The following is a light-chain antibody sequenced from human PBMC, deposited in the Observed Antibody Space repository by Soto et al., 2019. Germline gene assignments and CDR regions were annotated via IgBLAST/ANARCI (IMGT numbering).Light chain of an antibody. Sequence: QSALTQPASVSGSPGQSITISCTGTSSDVGTYNLVSWYQQHPGKAPKLIIYEGSKRPSGVSNRFSGSKSGNTASLTISGLQAGDEADYYCCSYAGSWVFGGGTKLTVL. CDR2: EGS. J-gene: IGLJ3*02. CDR3: CSYAGSWV. CDR1: SSDVGTYNL. V-gene: IGLV2-23*01.